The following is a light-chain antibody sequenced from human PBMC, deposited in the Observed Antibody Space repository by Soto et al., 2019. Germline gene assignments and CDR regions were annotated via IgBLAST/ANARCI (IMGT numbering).Light chain of an antibody. J-gene: IGLJ2*01. V-gene: IGLV2-14*01. Sequence: QSVLTQPASVSGSPGQSITISCTGTSSDVGGYKYVSWYQHLPGKAPKLIIYEVSNRPSGVSNRFSGSKSGNTASLTVSGLQTEDEADYYCSSYTRSSFVVFGGGTKLTVL. CDR1: SSDVGGYKY. CDR3: SSYTRSSFVV. CDR2: EVS.